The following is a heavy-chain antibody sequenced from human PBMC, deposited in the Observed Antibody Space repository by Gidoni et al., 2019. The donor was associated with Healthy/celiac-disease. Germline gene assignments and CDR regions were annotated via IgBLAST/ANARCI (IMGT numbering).Heavy chain of an antibody. J-gene: IGHJ5*02. CDR1: GYTFTGYY. D-gene: IGHD3-10*01. V-gene: IGHV1-2*04. Sequence: GYTFTGYYMHWVRQAPGQGLEWMGWINPNSGGTNYAQKFQGWVTMTRDTSISTAYMELSRLRSDDTAVYYCARGVRGVYNWFDPWGQGTLVTVSS. CDR3: ARGVRGVYNWFDP. CDR2: INPNSGGT.